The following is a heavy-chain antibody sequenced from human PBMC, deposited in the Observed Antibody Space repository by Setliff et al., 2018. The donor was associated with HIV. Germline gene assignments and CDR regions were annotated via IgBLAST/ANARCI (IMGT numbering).Heavy chain of an antibody. CDR2: IKSKTHSGTT. CDR1: GFTFSNAW. V-gene: IGHV3-15*01. Sequence: PGGSLRLSCAASGFTFSNAWMSWVRQAPGKGLEWVGRIKSKTHSGTTDYTAPVKGRFTISRDDSKHTLYLQMNSLKTEDTALYFCTTIKSYGAFDFWGQGALVTVSS. CDR3: TTIKSYGAFDF. J-gene: IGHJ4*02. D-gene: IGHD5-18*01.